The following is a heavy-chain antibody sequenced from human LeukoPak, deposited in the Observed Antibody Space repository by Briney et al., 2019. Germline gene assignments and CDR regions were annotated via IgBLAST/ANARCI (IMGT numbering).Heavy chain of an antibody. D-gene: IGHD3-10*01. J-gene: IGHJ4*02. CDR3: ARDPQYYYGSGYYFDY. Sequence: GGSLRLPCAASGVTFSSYSMNWVRQAPGKGLEWVSYISSSSSTIYYADSVKGRFTISRDNAKNSLYLQMNSLRAEDTAVYYCARDPQYYYGSGYYFDYWGQGTLVTVSS. CDR2: ISSSSSTI. CDR1: GVTFSSYS. V-gene: IGHV3-48*04.